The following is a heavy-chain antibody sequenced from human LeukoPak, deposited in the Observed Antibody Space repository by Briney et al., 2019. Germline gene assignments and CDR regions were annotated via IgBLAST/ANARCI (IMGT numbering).Heavy chain of an antibody. CDR2: IYYSGST. CDR1: GGSVSSSSYY. Sequence: SETLSLTCTVSGGSVSSSSYYWNWIRQPPGKGLEWIGFIYYSGSTYYNPSLKSRVTISVDTSKNQFSLKLSSVTAADTAVYYCARGIQYSSGWYLGYYFDYWGQGTLVTVSS. V-gene: IGHV4-61*01. CDR3: ARGIQYSSGWYLGYYFDY. D-gene: IGHD6-19*01. J-gene: IGHJ4*02.